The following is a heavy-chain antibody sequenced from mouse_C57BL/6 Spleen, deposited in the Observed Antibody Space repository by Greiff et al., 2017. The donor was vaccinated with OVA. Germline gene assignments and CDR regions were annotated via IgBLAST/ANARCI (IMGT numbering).Heavy chain of an antibody. V-gene: IGHV1-59*01. CDR3: ARPLDSSGYAMDY. CDR1: GYTFTSYW. D-gene: IGHD3-2*02. CDR2: IDPSDSYT. Sequence: VQLQQSGAELVRPGTSVKLSCKASGYTFTSYWMHWVKQRPGQGLEWIGVIDPSDSYTNYNQKFKGKATLTVDTSSSTAYMQLSSLTSEDSAVYYCARPLDSSGYAMDYWGQGTSVTVSS. J-gene: IGHJ4*01.